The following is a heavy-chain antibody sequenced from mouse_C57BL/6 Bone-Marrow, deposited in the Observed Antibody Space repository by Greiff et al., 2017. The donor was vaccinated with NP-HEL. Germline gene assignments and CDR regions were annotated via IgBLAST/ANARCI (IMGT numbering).Heavy chain of an antibody. CDR2: IDPENGDT. CDR1: GFNIKDDY. CDR3: TTLYYYGSSYDY. J-gene: IGHJ2*01. D-gene: IGHD1-1*01. V-gene: IGHV14-4*01. Sequence: EVQLQQSGAELVRPGASVKLSCTASGFNIKDDYMHWVKQRPEQGLEWIGWIDPENGDTEYASKFQGKATITADTSSNTAYLQLSSLTSEDTAVYYCTTLYYYGSSYDYWGQGTTLTVSS.